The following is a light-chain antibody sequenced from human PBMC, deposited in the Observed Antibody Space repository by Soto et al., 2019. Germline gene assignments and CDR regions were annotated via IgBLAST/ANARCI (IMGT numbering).Light chain of an antibody. V-gene: IGKV3-11*01. CDR3: QHRNNWPLT. CDR1: QSVSSY. Sequence: EVGVTQSPASPPLSPGGRPTLSCRASQSVSSYLAWYQQKPGQAPRLVIYDASKRATGIPARFSGSGSGTGFTLTVSSLEPEDFAVYYCQHRNNWPLTFGGGTKEDI. CDR2: DAS. J-gene: IGKJ4*01.